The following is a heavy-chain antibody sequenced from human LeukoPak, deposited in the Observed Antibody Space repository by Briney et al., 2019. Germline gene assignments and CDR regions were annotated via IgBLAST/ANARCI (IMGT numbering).Heavy chain of an antibody. D-gene: IGHD3-16*02. CDR3: AKSNVWGSYRSYDAFDI. CDR2: IRYDGSNK. Sequence: GGSLRLSCAASGFTFSSYAMSWVRQAPGKGLEWVAFIRYDGSNKYYADSVKGRFTISRDNSKNTLYLQMNSLRAEDTAVYYCAKSNVWGSYRSYDAFDIWGQGTMVTVSS. J-gene: IGHJ3*02. CDR1: GFTFSSYA. V-gene: IGHV3-30*02.